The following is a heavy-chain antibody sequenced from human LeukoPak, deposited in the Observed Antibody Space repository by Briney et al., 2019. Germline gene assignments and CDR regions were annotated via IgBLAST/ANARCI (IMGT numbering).Heavy chain of an antibody. CDR1: GGSFSGYY. J-gene: IGHJ4*02. CDR3: ARGTHERHYYDRSGYYWK. Sequence: SETLSLTCAVYGGSFSGYYWSWIRQPPGEGLEWIGEINHSGSTNYNPSLKSRVTISVDTSKNQFSLKLSSVTAADTAVYYCARGTHERHYYDRSGYYWKWGQGTLVTVSS. CDR2: INHSGST. D-gene: IGHD3-22*01. V-gene: IGHV4-34*01.